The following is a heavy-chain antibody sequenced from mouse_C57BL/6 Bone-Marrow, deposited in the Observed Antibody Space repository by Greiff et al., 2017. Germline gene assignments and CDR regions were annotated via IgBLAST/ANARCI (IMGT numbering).Heavy chain of an antibody. CDR2: IYPGSGST. D-gene: IGHD1-1*01. V-gene: IGHV1-55*01. Sequence: QVQLQQSGAELVKPGASVKMSCKASGYTFTSYWITWVKQRPGQGLEWIGDIYPGSGSTNYNEKFKSKATLTVDTSSSTAYMQLSSLTSEDSAVYDCARPYYYGSSHGWFAYWGQGTLVTVSA. CDR1: GYTFTSYW. CDR3: ARPYYYGSSHGWFAY. J-gene: IGHJ3*01.